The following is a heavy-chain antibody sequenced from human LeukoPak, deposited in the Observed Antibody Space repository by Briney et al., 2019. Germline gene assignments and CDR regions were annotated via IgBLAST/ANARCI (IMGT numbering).Heavy chain of an antibody. CDR1: GYTFTGYY. J-gene: IGHJ4*02. D-gene: IGHD2-21*01. Sequence: ASVKVSCKPSGYTFTGYYMHWLRPPPGQGLEWMGWINPNSGGTNYAQKFQGRVTMTRDTSISTAYMELSRLRSDDTAVYYGASGGDWTPGNYWGQGPLVTVSS. CDR3: ASGGDWTPGNY. CDR2: INPNSGGT. V-gene: IGHV1-2*02.